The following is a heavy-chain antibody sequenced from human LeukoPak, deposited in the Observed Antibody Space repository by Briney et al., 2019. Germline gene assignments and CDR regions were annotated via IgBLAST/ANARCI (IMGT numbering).Heavy chain of an antibody. Sequence: SETLSLTCSVPGHSISDVSWSWIRQPPGKGLEWIGYFSHDEKTIYNPSLNSRITISADTSKNPISLMLRSVTAADTAIYYCARHGGSGTFPLDNWGQGILVTVSA. D-gene: IGHD3-10*01. CDR3: ARHGGSGTFPLDN. V-gene: IGHV4-59*08. J-gene: IGHJ4*02. CDR1: GHSISDVS. CDR2: FSHDEKT.